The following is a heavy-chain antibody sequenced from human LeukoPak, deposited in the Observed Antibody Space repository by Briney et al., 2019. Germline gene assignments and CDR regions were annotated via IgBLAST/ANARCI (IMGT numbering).Heavy chain of an antibody. Sequence: PSETLSLTCTVSGGSISGYYWSWIRQPAGKGLEWIGQIYITGSTNYNPSLKSRVTMSGDTSKNQFSLKLSSVTAADTAVYYCARRGLVVVPAAISAFDIWGQGTMVTVSS. J-gene: IGHJ3*02. CDR3: ARRGLVVVPAAISAFDI. V-gene: IGHV4-4*07. CDR1: GGSISGYY. D-gene: IGHD2-2*02. CDR2: IYITGST.